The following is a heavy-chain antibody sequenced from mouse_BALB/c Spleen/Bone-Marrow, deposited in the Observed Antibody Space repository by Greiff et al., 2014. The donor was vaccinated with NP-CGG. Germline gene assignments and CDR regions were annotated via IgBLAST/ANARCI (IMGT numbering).Heavy chain of an antibody. Sequence: EVKLMESGAELVKPGASVKLSCTASGFNIKDTYMHWVKQRPEQGLEWIGRIDPANGNTKYDPKFQGKATITADTSSNTAYLQLSSLTSEDTAVYYCASYYYGSSRFAYWGQGTLVTVCA. D-gene: IGHD1-1*01. CDR3: ASYYYGSSRFAY. J-gene: IGHJ3*01. CDR2: IDPANGNT. CDR1: GFNIKDTY. V-gene: IGHV14-3*02.